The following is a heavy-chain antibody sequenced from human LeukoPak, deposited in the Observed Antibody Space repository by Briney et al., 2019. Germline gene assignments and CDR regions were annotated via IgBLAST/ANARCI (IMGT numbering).Heavy chain of an antibody. Sequence: GGSLRLSCAASGFTFSGSAMHWVRQASGKGLEWVGRIRSKANSYATAYAASVKGRFTISRDDSKNTAYLQMNSLKTEDTAVYYCISTNVDTEQWIHYWGQGTLVTVSS. V-gene: IGHV3-73*01. CDR2: IRSKANSYAT. CDR1: GFTFSGSA. J-gene: IGHJ4*02. CDR3: ISTNVDTEQWIHY. D-gene: IGHD5-18*01.